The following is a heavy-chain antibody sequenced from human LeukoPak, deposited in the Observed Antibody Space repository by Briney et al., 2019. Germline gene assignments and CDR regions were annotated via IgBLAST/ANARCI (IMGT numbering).Heavy chain of an antibody. CDR2: IIPILGIA. D-gene: IGHD2-21*01. CDR1: GGTFSSHA. V-gene: IGHV1-69*04. Sequence: SVKVSCKASGGTFSSHAISWVRQAPGQGLEWMGRIIPILGIANYAQKFQGRVTITADKSTSTAYMELSSLRTEDTALYYCAKWELWEHTFALRDTFDIWGQGTMVTVSS. CDR3: AKWELWEHTFALRDTFDI. J-gene: IGHJ3*02.